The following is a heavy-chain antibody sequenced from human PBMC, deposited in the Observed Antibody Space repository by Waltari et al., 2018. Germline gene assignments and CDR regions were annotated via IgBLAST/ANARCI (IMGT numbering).Heavy chain of an antibody. CDR1: GYSISSGYY. CDR3: ARDLEGPGAGTTYYYYGMDV. J-gene: IGHJ6*02. D-gene: IGHD1-7*01. Sequence: QVQLQESGPGLVKPSETLSLTCAVSGYSISSGYYWGWIRQPPGKGLEWIGSIYHSGSTYYNPSLKSRVTISVDTSKNQFSLKLSSVTAADTAVYYCARDLEGPGAGTTYYYYGMDVWGQGTTVTVSS. CDR2: IYHSGST. V-gene: IGHV4-38-2*02.